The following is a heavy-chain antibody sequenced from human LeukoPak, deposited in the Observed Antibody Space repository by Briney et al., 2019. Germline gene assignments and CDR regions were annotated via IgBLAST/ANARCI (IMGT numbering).Heavy chain of an antibody. V-gene: IGHV1-8*01. CDR3: AREGLDY. CDR1: GYTFTNYD. J-gene: IGHJ4*02. Sequence: GASVKVSCKVSGYTFTNYDINWVRQATGQGLEWMGYKNPNSGNSAYAQKFQGRVTITTDASITTAYMELSGLRSEDTALYYCAREGLDYWGQGTLVTVSS. CDR2: KNPNSGNS.